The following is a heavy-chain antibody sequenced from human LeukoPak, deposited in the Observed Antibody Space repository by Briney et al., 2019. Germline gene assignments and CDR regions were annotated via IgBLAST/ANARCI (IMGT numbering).Heavy chain of an antibody. J-gene: IGHJ4*02. CDR3: ARAAGYYDILTGYHPGTFDY. D-gene: IGHD3-9*01. CDR2: IYHSGST. Sequence: TPSLTCAVSGGSISSGGYSWSWIRQPPGKGLEWIGYIYHSGSTYYNPSLKSRVTISVDRSKNQFSLKLSSVTAADTAVYYCARAAGYYDILTGYHPGTFDYWGQGTLVTVSS. V-gene: IGHV4-30-2*01. CDR1: GGSISSGGYS.